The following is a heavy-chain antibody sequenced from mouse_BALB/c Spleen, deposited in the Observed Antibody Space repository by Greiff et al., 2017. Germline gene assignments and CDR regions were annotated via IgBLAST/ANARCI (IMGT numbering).Heavy chain of an antibody. CDR2: IDPETGGT. D-gene: IGHD1-2*01. CDR3: TPFTTATDY. V-gene: IGHV1-15*01. CDR1: GYTFTDYE. J-gene: IGHJ2*01. Sequence: QVQLQQSGAELVRPGASVTLSCKASGYTFTDYEMHWVKQTPVHGLEWIGAIDPETGGTAYNQKFKGKATLTADKSSSTAYMELRSLTSEDSAVYYCTPFTTATDYWGQGTTLTVSS.